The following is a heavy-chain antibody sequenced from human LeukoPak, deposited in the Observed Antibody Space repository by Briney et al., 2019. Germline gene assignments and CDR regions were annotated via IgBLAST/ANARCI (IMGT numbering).Heavy chain of an antibody. D-gene: IGHD2-21*01. Sequence: GGSLRLSCAFSGFTFTNYAMSWVRRTPGKGLEWISGITDSGRSSYFADSVRGRFTISRDKSKNTLYLQMNSLRAEDTAFYFCAKDGGGNCYDPIDYWGQGILVTVSS. J-gene: IGHJ4*02. CDR2: ITDSGRSS. V-gene: IGHV3-23*01. CDR1: GFTFTNYA. CDR3: AKDGGGNCYDPIDY.